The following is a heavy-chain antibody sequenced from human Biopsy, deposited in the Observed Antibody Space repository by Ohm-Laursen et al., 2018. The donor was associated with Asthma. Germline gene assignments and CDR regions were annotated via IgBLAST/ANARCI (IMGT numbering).Heavy chain of an antibody. CDR2: INAANANT. CDR1: GYTFINYA. Sequence: SVKVSCKASGYTFINYAIHWVRQAPGHSLEWMGWINAANANTKYSQKFQGRLTISRDTSASTAYMDLSSLRSEDTAVYYCARTYFDFLTGQVHDAFAMWGQGTMVTVSS. D-gene: IGHD3-9*01. V-gene: IGHV1-3*01. J-gene: IGHJ3*02. CDR3: ARTYFDFLTGQVHDAFAM.